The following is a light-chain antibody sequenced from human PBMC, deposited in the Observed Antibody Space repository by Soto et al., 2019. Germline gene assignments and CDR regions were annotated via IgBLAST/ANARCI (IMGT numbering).Light chain of an antibody. J-gene: IGKJ2*01. Sequence: DIQMTQSPSSLSASVGDRVTITCRASQDIISHLNWYQQKPGKAPKVLIYAASSLQSGVPSRFSGSGSGTDFTLTINSLQPEDFAMYYCQQSYTAPRTFGQGTKLEIK. CDR2: AAS. CDR3: QQSYTAPRT. CDR1: QDIISH. V-gene: IGKV1-39*01.